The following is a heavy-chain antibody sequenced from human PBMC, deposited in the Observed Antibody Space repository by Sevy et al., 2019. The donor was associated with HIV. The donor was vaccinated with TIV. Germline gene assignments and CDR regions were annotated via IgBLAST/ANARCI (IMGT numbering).Heavy chain of an antibody. Sequence: GGSLRLSCAASRFSFSSYAMSWVRQAPGKGLEWVSVISGSGDNTYYADSVKGRFTISRDNSKNTLYLQMNSLRAEDTAVYYCAKVQWLPTRWFDPWGQGTLVTVSS. V-gene: IGHV3-23*01. J-gene: IGHJ5*02. D-gene: IGHD6-19*01. CDR1: RFSFSSYA. CDR2: ISGSGDNT. CDR3: AKVQWLPTRWFDP.